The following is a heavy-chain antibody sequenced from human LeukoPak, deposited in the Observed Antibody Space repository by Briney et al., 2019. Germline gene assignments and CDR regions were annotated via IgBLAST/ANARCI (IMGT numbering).Heavy chain of an antibody. D-gene: IGHD5-18*01. Sequence: RGSLRLSCAASRFTFTSDSMNTVREAPGKELEWFSSISSSSSYIYYADSVKCRFTISRDNAKNSLYLQMNSLRAEDTAVYYCARENVDTAMATYCFDYWGQGTLVTVSS. V-gene: IGHV3-21*01. CDR2: ISSSSSYI. CDR1: RFTFTSDS. J-gene: IGHJ4*02. CDR3: ARENVDTAMATYCFDY.